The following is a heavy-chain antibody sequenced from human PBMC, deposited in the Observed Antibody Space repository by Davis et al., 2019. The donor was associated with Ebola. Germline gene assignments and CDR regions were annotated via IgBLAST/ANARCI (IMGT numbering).Heavy chain of an antibody. V-gene: IGHV1-8*01. Sequence: ASVKVSCKASGYTFTSYDINWVRQATGQGLEWMGWMNPNSGNTGYAQKFQGRVTMTRNTSISTAYMELSSLRSEDTAVYYCARGLWKAGYCSGGSCLNWFDPWGQGTTVTVSS. CDR3: ARGLWKAGYCSGGSCLNWFDP. J-gene: IGHJ5*01. CDR2: MNPNSGNT. D-gene: IGHD2-15*01. CDR1: GYTFTSYD.